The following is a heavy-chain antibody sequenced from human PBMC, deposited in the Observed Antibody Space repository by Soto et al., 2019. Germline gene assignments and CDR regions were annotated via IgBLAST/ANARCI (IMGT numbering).Heavy chain of an antibody. CDR3: ARGRRGEGQQLERGWFDP. D-gene: IGHD6-13*01. Sequence: SETLSLTCAVYGGSFSGYYWSWIRQPPGKGLEWIGEINHSGSTNYNPSLKSRVTISVDTSKNQFSLKLSSVTAADTAVYYCARGRRGEGQQLERGWFDPWGQGTLVTVSS. V-gene: IGHV4-34*01. CDR2: INHSGST. CDR1: GGSFSGYY. J-gene: IGHJ5*02.